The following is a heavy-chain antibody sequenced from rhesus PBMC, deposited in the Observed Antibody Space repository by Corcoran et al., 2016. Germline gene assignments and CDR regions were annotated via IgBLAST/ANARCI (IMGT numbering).Heavy chain of an antibody. D-gene: IGHD3-16*01. V-gene: IGHV4S11*01. Sequence: QVQLQESGPGLVKPLETLSLTCAVSGGSISSNYWSWIRQAPGKGLEWIGEIYGSGSSTTYNPPLKSRVTLSVGTSKNQLSLKLSSVTAADTAVYYCARQGGSYHFDYWGQGFLVTVSS. CDR1: GGSISSNY. CDR3: ARQGGSYHFDY. CDR2: IYGSGSST. J-gene: IGHJ4*01.